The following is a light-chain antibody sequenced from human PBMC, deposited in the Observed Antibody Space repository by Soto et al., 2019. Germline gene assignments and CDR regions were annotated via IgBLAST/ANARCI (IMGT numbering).Light chain of an antibody. Sequence: DFQMSQSPSSLSASVGDRVTITCRASQNIGDSLNWYQQKPGKAPKLLIYAASSLQSGVPSRFSGSGSGKDFTLTVSSLQPEDFASYSCQPSGTFGRGTKLE. CDR3: QPSGT. J-gene: IGKJ2*01. CDR1: QNIGDS. V-gene: IGKV1-39*01. CDR2: AAS.